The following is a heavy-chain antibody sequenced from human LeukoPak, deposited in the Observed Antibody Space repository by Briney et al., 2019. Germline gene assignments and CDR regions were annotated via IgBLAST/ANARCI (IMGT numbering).Heavy chain of an antibody. CDR3: AAGSIVVVTAILAGYY. D-gene: IGHD2-21*02. CDR2: IVVGSGNT. CDR1: GFTFTSSA. Sequence: ASVKVSCNASGFTFTSSAMQWVRQARGQRLEWIGWIVVGSGNTNYAQKFQERVTITRDMSTSTAYMELSSLRSEDTAVYYCAAGSIVVVTAILAGYYWGQGTLVTVSS. V-gene: IGHV1-58*02. J-gene: IGHJ4*02.